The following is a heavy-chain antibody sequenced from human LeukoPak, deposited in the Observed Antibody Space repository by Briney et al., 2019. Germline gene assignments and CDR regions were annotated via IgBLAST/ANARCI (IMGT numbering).Heavy chain of an antibody. CDR1: GFTFSSYA. V-gene: IGHV3-23*01. J-gene: IGHJ4*02. CDR2: ISGCGGRT. Sequence: PGGSPRLSCAASGFTFSSYAMSWVRQAPGKGLEWVSAISGCGGRTYYADSVKGRFTISRDNSKNTLYLQMNSLRAEDTAVYYCAKAPRIADFDYWGQGTLVTVSS. D-gene: IGHD6-13*01. CDR3: AKAPRIADFDY.